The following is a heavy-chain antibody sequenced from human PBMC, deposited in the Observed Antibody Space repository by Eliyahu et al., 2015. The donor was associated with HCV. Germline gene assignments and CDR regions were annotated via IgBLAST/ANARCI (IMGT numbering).Heavy chain of an antibody. CDR2: INPSGGST. CDR1: GYTFXSYY. J-gene: IGHJ4*02. D-gene: IGHD6-13*01. Sequence: QVQLVQSGAEVKKPGASVKVSCKASGYTFXSYYMHWVRQAPGQGLEWMGIINPSGGSTSYAQKFQGRVTMTRDTSTSTVYMELSSLRSEDTAVYYCARDGGRPIAAAVFDYWGQGTLVTVSS. V-gene: IGHV1-46*01. CDR3: ARDGGRPIAAAVFDY.